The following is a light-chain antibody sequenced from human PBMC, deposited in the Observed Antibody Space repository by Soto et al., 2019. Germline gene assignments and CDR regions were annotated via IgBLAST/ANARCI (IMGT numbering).Light chain of an antibody. CDR3: MQTLQTPPFT. J-gene: IGKJ3*01. Sequence: DIVMTQSPLSLPVTPGEPASISCRSSQSLLHSNGYNYLDWYLQKPGQSPLLLIYLGSNRASGVPDRCSGSGSGTDFTLKISRVEAEDVGVYYCMQTLQTPPFTFGPGTKVEIK. CDR2: LGS. V-gene: IGKV2-28*01. CDR1: QSLLHSNGYNY.